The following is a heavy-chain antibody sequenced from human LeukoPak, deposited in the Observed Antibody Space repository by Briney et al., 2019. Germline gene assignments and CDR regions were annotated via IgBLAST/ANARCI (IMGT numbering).Heavy chain of an antibody. CDR3: ATLYGGNSWDDWFDY. J-gene: IGHJ4*02. CDR1: GGTFSSYA. Sequence: GASVKVSCKASGGTFSSYAISWVRQAPGQGLEWMGWISAYNGNTNYAQKLQGRVTMTTDTSTSTAYMELRSLRSDDTAVYYCATLYGGNSWDDWFDYWGQGTLVTVSS. D-gene: IGHD4-23*01. CDR2: ISAYNGNT. V-gene: IGHV1-18*01.